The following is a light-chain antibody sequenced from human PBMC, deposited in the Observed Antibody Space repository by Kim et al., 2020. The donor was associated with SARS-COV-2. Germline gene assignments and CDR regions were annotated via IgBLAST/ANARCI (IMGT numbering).Light chain of an antibody. CDR2: AKT. CDR1: SLRSYY. V-gene: IGLV3-19*01. CDR3: NSRDSSGNHVV. J-gene: IGLJ2*01. Sequence: ALGQTVRITCQGASLRSYYASWYQQKPGQAPILVVYAKTNRPSGIPDRFSGSSSGNTASLTITGAQAEDEADYYCNSRDSSGNHVVFGGGTQLTVL.